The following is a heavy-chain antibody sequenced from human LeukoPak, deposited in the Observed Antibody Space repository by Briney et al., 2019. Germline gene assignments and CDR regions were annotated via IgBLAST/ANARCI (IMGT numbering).Heavy chain of an antibody. CDR2: ISYDGSNK. CDR1: GFTFSSYA. V-gene: IGHV3-30*04. D-gene: IGHD4-23*01. CDR3: AKDNGSTVVGD. J-gene: IGHJ4*02. Sequence: GGSLRLSCAASGFTFSSYAMHWVRQAPGKGLEWVAVISYDGSNKYYADSVKGRFTISRDNSKNTLYLQMNSLRAEDTAVYYCAKDNGSTVVGDWGQGTLVTVSS.